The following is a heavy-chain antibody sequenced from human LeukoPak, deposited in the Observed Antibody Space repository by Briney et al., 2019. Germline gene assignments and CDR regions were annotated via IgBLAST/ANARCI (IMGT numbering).Heavy chain of an antibody. J-gene: IGHJ4*02. CDR2: ISHSGST. CDR3: ARGFSH. CDR1: GGSFNNYY. V-gene: IGHV4-34*01. Sequence: SETLSLTCAVYGGSFNNYYWSWLRKPPGKGLEWIGEISHSGSTNYNPSLKSRVTVSLDTSKNQFSLKLGSVTAADTAVYYCARGFSHWGQGTLVTVSS.